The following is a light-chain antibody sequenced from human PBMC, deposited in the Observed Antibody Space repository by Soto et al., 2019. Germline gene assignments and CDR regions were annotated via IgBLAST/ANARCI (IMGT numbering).Light chain of an antibody. CDR2: DTS. Sequence: DIQMTQSPSSVSASLGDSITIXXRSSQSVSDWLAWYQQKPGNPPKLXIYDTSRLESAVPSRFSASGAGTEFTLTISGLQPDDFATYYCHQYNGYTWTFGQGTKVDIK. CDR3: HQYNGYTWT. V-gene: IGKV1-5*01. J-gene: IGKJ1*01. CDR1: QSVSDW.